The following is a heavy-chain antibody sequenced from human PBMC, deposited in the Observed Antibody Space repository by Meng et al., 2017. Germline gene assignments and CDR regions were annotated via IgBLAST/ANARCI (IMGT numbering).Heavy chain of an antibody. CDR3: ARDSPGGYGYFDS. J-gene: IGHJ4*02. Sequence: VALQEAGPGLVKSSQTLSLTCTGSGGSISSCHHYWSWIRQHPGKGLEYIGYIYYSGSTYYNPSLKSRVIISVDTSKNQFSLNLNSVTAADAAVYYCARDSPGGYGYFDSWGQGTLVTVSS. CDR1: GGSISSCHHY. V-gene: IGHV4-30-4*01. CDR2: IYYSGST. D-gene: IGHD5-12*01.